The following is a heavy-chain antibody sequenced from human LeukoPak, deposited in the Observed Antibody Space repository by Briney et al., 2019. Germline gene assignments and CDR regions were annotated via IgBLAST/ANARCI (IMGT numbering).Heavy chain of an antibody. Sequence: ASETLSLTCAVYGGSFSGYYWSWIRQPPGKGLEWIGEINHSGSTNYNPSLKSRVTISVDTSKNQFSLKLSSVTAADTAVYYCARGRGIAARPGLFYYGGQGTLVTVSS. CDR3: ARGRGIAARPGLFYY. V-gene: IGHV4-34*01. CDR2: INHSGST. J-gene: IGHJ4*02. D-gene: IGHD6-6*01. CDR1: GGSFSGYY.